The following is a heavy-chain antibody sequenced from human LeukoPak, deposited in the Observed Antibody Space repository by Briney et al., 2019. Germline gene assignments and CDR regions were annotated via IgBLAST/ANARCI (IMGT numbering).Heavy chain of an antibody. CDR1: GFTFDDYA. V-gene: IGHV3-43D*03. CDR2: ISWDGGST. CDR3: AKGTRGDYRAGPDY. J-gene: IGHJ4*02. D-gene: IGHD4-17*01. Sequence: PGGSLRLSCAASGFTFDDYAMHWVRQVPGKGLEWVSFISWDGGSTYYADSVKGRFTISRDNSKNSLYLQMNSLRAEDTALYYCAKGTRGDYRAGPDYWGRGTLVTVSS.